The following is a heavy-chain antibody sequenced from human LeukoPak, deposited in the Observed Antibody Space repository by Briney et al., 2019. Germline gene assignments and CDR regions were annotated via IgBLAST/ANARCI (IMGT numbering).Heavy chain of an antibody. CDR2: INWNGGST. V-gene: IGHV3-20*04. J-gene: IGHJ6*04. CDR3: AELGITMIGGV. CDR1: GFTFDDYA. D-gene: IGHD3-10*02. Sequence: GGSLRLSCAASGFTFDDYAMSWVRQVPGMGLEWVSGINWNGGSTGYADSVKGRFTISRDNAKNSLYLQMNSLRAEDTAVYYCAELGITMIGGVWGKGTTVTISS.